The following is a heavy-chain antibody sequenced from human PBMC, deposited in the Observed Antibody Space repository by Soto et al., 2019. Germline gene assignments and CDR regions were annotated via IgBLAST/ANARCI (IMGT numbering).Heavy chain of an antibody. CDR2: IDPVDSYA. Sequence: GESLKISCKGSGFSFTNYWISWVRQMPGKGLEWMGNIDPVDSYANYSPSFQGHVTFSVDTSISTAYLQWSSLKASDTAMYFCARIESIARNWFDPWGQGTLVTVAS. V-gene: IGHV5-10-1*01. D-gene: IGHD6-13*01. CDR1: GFSFTNYW. CDR3: ARIESIARNWFDP. J-gene: IGHJ5*02.